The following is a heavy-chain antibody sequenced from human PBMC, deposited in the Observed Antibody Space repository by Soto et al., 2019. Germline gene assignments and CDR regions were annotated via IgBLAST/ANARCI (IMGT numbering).Heavy chain of an antibody. CDR2: IIPILGIA. V-gene: IGHV1-69*08. Sequence: QVQLVQSGAEVKKPGSSVKVSCKASGGTFSSYTISWVRQAPGQGLEWMGRIIPILGIANYAQKFQGRVTITADKSTSTAYMELSSLRSEDTAVYYCAREGLREGYNWFDPWGQGTLVTVSS. CDR1: GGTFSSYT. J-gene: IGHJ5*02. D-gene: IGHD5-12*01. CDR3: AREGLREGYNWFDP.